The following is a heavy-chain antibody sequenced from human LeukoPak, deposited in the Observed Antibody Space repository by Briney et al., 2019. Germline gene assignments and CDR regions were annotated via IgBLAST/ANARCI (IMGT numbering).Heavy chain of an antibody. CDR2: IKSKTDSGTT. V-gene: IGHV3-15*01. D-gene: IGHD6-19*01. CDR3: TTDGYSSDWYFVPDPTYFDY. J-gene: IGHJ4*02. Sequence: GGSLRLSCAASGFTFCNAWMSWVRQAPGKGLEWVGRIKSKTDSGTTDYAAPVKGRFTISRDDSKNTLYLQMNSLKTEDTAVYYCTTDGYSSDWYFVPDPTYFDYWGQGTLVTVSS. CDR1: GFTFCNAW.